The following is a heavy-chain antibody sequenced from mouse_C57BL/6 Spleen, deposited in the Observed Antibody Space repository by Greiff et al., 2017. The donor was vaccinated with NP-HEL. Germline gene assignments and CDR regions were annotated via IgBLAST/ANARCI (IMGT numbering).Heavy chain of an antibody. CDR3: ARREELYYAMDY. Sequence: EVKLVESGGDLVKPGGSLKLSCAASGFTFSSYGMSWVRQTPDKRLEWVATISSGGSYTYYPDSVKGRFTISRDNAKNTLYLQMSSLKSEDTAMYYCARREELYYAMDYWGQGTSVTVSS. D-gene: IGHD1-3*01. V-gene: IGHV5-6*02. J-gene: IGHJ4*01. CDR1: GFTFSSYG. CDR2: ISSGGSYT.